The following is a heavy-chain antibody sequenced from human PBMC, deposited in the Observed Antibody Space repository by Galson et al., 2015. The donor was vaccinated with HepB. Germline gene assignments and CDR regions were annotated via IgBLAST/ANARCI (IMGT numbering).Heavy chain of an antibody. V-gene: IGHV3-30*04. CDR1: GFTFSSYA. D-gene: IGHD3-10*01. CDR2: ISYDGSNK. Sequence: SLRLSCAAPGFTFSSYAMHWVRQAPGKGLEWVAVISYDGSNKYYADSVKGRFTISRDNSKNTLYLQMNSLRAEDTAVYYCARDFYYYGSGSYYPRFDYWGQGTLVTVSS. CDR3: ARDFYYYGSGSYYPRFDY. J-gene: IGHJ4*02.